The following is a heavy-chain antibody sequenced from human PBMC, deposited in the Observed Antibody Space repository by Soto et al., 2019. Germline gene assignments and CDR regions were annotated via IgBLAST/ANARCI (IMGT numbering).Heavy chain of an antibody. V-gene: IGHV3-30*03. J-gene: IGHJ6*02. Sequence: QVHLVESGGGVVQPGGSLRLSCAASGFTINRNDMYWVRQAPGKGLGWVAVMSFDGNHQHYADSVKGRFTLSRDNSKNTLSLEMNSLRRDDTAVYYCASCERFPRVGVDYYALDVWGQGTTVIVSS. CDR1: GFTINRND. D-gene: IGHD3-3*01. CDR2: MSFDGNHQ. CDR3: ASCERFPRVGVDYYALDV.